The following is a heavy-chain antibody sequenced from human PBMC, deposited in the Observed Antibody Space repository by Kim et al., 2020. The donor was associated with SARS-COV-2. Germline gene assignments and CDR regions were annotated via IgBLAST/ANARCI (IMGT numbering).Heavy chain of an antibody. D-gene: IGHD3-9*01. Sequence: GGSLRLSCAASGFTFSGSDIHWVRQASGKGLEWVGRISSKAYTYATAYSASVKGRFTISRDDSKNTACLQMNSLKTEDTAVYYCATRYDILTGLNYWGQGTLVTVSS. CDR3: ATRYDILTGLNY. CDR2: ISSKAYTYAT. V-gene: IGHV3-73*01. J-gene: IGHJ4*02. CDR1: GFTFSGSD.